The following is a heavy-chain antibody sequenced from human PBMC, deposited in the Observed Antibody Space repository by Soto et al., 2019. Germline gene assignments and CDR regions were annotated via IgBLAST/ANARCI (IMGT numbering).Heavy chain of an antibody. CDR2: IYHSGRT. Sequence: QLQLQESGSGLVKPSQTLSLTCAVSGGSISSGGYSWSWIRQPPGKGLEGIGYIYHSGRTDYNPFLKSRVTISVDRSKNQFSLKLISVTAADTAVYSCAAGGGLPRYYWGQGTLVTVSS. J-gene: IGHJ4*02. CDR1: GGSISSGGYS. D-gene: IGHD5-12*01. CDR3: AAGGGLPRYY. V-gene: IGHV4-30-2*01.